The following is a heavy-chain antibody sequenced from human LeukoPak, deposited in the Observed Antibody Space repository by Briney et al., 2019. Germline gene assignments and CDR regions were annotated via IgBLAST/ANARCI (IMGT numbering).Heavy chain of an antibody. CDR2: ISSSSSYI. CDR1: GFTFSSYS. CDR3: ARDPGMGLWGYYYYGMDV. D-gene: IGHD4/OR15-4a*01. Sequence: GGSLRLSCAASGFTFSSYSMNWVRQAPGKGLEWVSSISSSSSYIYYADSVKGRFTISRDNAKNSLYLQMNSLRAEDTAVYYCARDPGMGLWGYYYYGMDVWGQGTTVTVSS. J-gene: IGHJ6*02. V-gene: IGHV3-21*01.